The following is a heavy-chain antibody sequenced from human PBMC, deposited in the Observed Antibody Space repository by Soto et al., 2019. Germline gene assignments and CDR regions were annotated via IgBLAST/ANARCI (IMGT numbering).Heavy chain of an antibody. CDR3: ARSSGGNFGIIIEGTNWFAP. Sequence: ASVKVSCKASGYTFTSYGISWVRQAPGQGLEWMGVINPHGGSTAYAQKFKGRVTLTRDTSASTVYMEVSSLTSEDTAMYYCARSSGGNFGIIIEGTNWFAPWGQGTLVTVSS. CDR2: INPHGGST. J-gene: IGHJ5*02. CDR1: GYTFTSYG. D-gene: IGHD1-26*01. V-gene: IGHV1-18*04.